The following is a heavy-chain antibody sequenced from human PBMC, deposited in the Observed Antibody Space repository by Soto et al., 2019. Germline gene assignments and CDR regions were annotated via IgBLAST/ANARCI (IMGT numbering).Heavy chain of an antibody. CDR3: ARSSGGNFGIIIEGTNWFAP. Sequence: ASVKVSCKASGYTFTSYGISWVRQAPGQGLEWMGVINPHGGSTAYAQKFKGRVTLTRDTSASTVYMEVSSLTSEDTAMYYCARSSGGNFGIIIEGTNWFAPWGQGTLVTVSS. CDR2: INPHGGST. J-gene: IGHJ5*02. CDR1: GYTFTSYG. D-gene: IGHD1-26*01. V-gene: IGHV1-18*04.